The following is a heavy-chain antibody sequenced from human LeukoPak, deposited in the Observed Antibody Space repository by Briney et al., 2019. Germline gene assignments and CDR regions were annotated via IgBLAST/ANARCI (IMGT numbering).Heavy chain of an antibody. CDR3: AKDARNGGYCSGGSCFRIPNYYYYGMDV. Sequence: GGSLRLSCAASGFTFSSYAMSWVRQAPGKGLGWVSAISGSGGSTYYADSVKGRFTISRDNSKNTLYLQMNSLRAEDTAVYYCAKDARNGGYCSGGSCFRIPNYYYYGMDVWGQGTTVTVSS. CDR1: GFTFSSYA. V-gene: IGHV3-23*01. CDR2: ISGSGGST. J-gene: IGHJ6*02. D-gene: IGHD2-15*01.